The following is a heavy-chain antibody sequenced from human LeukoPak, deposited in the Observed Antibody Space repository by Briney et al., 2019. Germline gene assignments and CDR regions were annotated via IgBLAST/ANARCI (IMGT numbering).Heavy chain of an antibody. CDR1: GGTFSSYA. J-gene: IGHJ6*02. V-gene: IGHV1-69*13. D-gene: IGHD3-3*01. Sequence: SVKVSCKASGGTFSSYAISWVRQAPGQGLEWMGGIIPIFGTANYAQKFQGRVTITADESTSTAYMELSSLRSEDTAVYYCARNPSTYDFWGGYYTGYYYYGMDVWGQGTTVTVSS. CDR3: ARNPSTYDFWGGYYTGYYYYGMDV. CDR2: IIPIFGTA.